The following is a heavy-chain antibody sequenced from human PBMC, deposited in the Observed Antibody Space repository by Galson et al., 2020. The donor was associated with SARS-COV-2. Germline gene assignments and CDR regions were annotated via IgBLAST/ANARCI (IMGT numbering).Heavy chain of an antibody. D-gene: IGHD3-10*01. CDR2: ISYDGSEK. CDR3: AKDLRPNYYYGLDD. V-gene: IGHV3-30*18. Sequence: GGSLRLSCAASGFTFSSYGFPWVRQAPAKSPEWMAFISYDGSEKSYADSVKGRFTISRDNSKNTLYLQMNSLSADDTAVYYCAKDLRPNYYYGLDDWGQGTGVTVSS. CDR1: GFTFSSYG. J-gene: IGHJ6*02.